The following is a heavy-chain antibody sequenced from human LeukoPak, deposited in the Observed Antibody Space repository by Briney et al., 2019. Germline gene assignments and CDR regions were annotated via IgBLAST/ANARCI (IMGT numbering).Heavy chain of an antibody. CDR3: AISRIYGSGSGGDFDY. Sequence: PSETLSLTCAVYGGSFSGYYWSWIRQPPGKGLEWIGEINHSGSTNYNPSLKSRVTISVDTSKNQFSLKLSSVTAADTAVYYCAISRIYGSGSGGDFDYWGQGTLVTVSS. D-gene: IGHD3-10*01. CDR2: INHSGST. CDR1: GGSFSGYY. J-gene: IGHJ4*02. V-gene: IGHV4-34*01.